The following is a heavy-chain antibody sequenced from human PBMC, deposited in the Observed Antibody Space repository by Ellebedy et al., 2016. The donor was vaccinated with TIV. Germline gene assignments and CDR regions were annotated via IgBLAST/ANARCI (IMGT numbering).Heavy chain of an antibody. CDR2: IYHSGTT. CDR3: ARLACTTRSCYAGGWLDP. CDR1: GGSISTTNW. V-gene: IGHV4-4*02. D-gene: IGHD2-2*01. Sequence: SETLSLXXDVSGGSISTTNWWSWVRQPPGKGLEWIGEIYHSGTTNYNPSLKSRATISVDKSQNHFSLKVNSVTAADTAVYYCARLACTTRSCYAGGWLDPWGQGTLVTVSS. J-gene: IGHJ5*02.